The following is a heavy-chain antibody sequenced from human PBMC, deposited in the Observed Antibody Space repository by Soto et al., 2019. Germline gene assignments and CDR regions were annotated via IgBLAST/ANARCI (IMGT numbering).Heavy chain of an antibody. Sequence: QVQLVQSGAEVKKPGASVKVSCKASGYTFTSYGISWVRQAPGQGLEWMGWISAYNGNTNYAQKLQDRVTMTTDTSMSTAYMELRSLRSDDTAVYYCARDGVDTATGYYYGMDVWGQGTTVTVSS. CDR3: ARDGVDTATGYYYGMDV. D-gene: IGHD5-18*01. CDR1: GYTFTSYG. V-gene: IGHV1-18*01. CDR2: ISAYNGNT. J-gene: IGHJ6*02.